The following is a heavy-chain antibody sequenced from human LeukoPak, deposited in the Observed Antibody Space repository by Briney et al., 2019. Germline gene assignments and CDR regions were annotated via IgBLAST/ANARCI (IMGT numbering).Heavy chain of an antibody. D-gene: IGHD3-22*01. V-gene: IGHV5-51*01. Sequence: MGIIYPGDSDTRYSPSFQGQVTISADKSISTAYLQWSSLKASDTAMYYCASSHYYDSSEVYWGQGTLVTVSS. CDR3: ASSHYYDSSEVY. J-gene: IGHJ4*02. CDR2: IYPGDSDT.